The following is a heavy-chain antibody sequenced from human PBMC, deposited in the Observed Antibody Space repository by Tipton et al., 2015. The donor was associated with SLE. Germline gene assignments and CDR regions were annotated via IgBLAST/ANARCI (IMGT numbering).Heavy chain of an antibody. Sequence: QLVQSGGGVVQPGRSLRLSCAASGFTFSSYEMNWVRQAPGKGLEWVSYISSSGNIIYYADSVKGRFTISRDNAKNSLYLQMNSLRVEDTAVYYCAREDGIISSNGIDFWGQGTLVTVSS. J-gene: IGHJ4*02. CDR1: GFTFSSYE. V-gene: IGHV3-48*03. CDR3: AREDGIISSNGIDF. CDR2: ISSSGNII. D-gene: IGHD2-8*01.